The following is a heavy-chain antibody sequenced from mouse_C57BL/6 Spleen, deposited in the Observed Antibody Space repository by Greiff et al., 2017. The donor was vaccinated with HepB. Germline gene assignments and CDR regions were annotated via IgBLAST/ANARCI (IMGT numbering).Heavy chain of an antibody. CDR1: GFNIKDYY. V-gene: IGHV14-1*01. Sequence: VQLQQSGAELVRPGASVKLSCTASGFNIKDYYMHWVKQRPEQGLEWIGRIDPEDGDPEYAPKFQGKATMTAYTSSNTAYLQLSSLTSEDTAFYYCTTFITTVVERFDYWGQGTPLTVSS. D-gene: IGHD1-1*01. CDR2: IDPEDGDP. CDR3: TTFITTVVERFDY. J-gene: IGHJ2*01.